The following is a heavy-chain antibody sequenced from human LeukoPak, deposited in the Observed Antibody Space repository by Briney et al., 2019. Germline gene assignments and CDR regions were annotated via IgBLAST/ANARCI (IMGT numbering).Heavy chain of an antibody. CDR3: ARHTTITYGMDV. CDR1: GGSISSYY. CDR2: VHYSGST. V-gene: IGHV4-59*08. D-gene: IGHD3-10*01. Sequence: SETLSLTCTVSGGSISSYYWNWIRHPPGKGLEWIGYVHYSGSTNYNPSLKSRVTISIDMSKNQFSLKLSSVTAADTAVYSCARHTTITYGMDVWGQGTTVTFSS. J-gene: IGHJ6*02.